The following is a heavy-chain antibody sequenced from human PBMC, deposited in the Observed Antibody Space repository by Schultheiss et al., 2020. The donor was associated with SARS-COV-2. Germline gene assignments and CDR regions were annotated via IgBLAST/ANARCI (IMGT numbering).Heavy chain of an antibody. D-gene: IGHD3-22*01. Sequence: SETLSLTCTVSGGSISSGGYYWSWIRQHPGKGLEWIGYIYYSGSTYYNPSLKSRVTISVDTSKNQFSLKLSSVTAADTAVYYCARAALDDSSFGAFDIWGQGTMVTVSS. CDR3: ARAALDDSSFGAFDI. V-gene: IGHV4-31*03. CDR1: GGSISSGGYY. J-gene: IGHJ3*02. CDR2: IYYSGST.